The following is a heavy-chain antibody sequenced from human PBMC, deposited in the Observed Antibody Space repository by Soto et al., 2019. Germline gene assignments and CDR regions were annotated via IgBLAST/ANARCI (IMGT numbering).Heavy chain of an antibody. CDR1: GYSFSDYF. CDR3: ARIKWGLNYYTGMDV. J-gene: IGHJ6*02. CDR2: INPKTAAT. V-gene: IGHV1-2*02. D-gene: IGHD3-10*01. Sequence: QVQLVQSGAEVKKSGASVKVSCKPSGYSFSDYFIQWVRQAPGQGLEWVAWINPKTAATNYAKKFQGRVSLTWDTSSTTAYMELTRLRPDDTAVSYCARIKWGLNYYTGMDVWGQGTTVIVSS.